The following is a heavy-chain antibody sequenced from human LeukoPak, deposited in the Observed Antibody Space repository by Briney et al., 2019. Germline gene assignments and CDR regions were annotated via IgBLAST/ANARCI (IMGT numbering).Heavy chain of an antibody. CDR2: MSGSSSYI. Sequence: GSLRLSCAASGFTFSSYSMSWVRQAPGQGLEWVSLMSGSSSYIYYADSVKGRFTISRDNGKNSLYLQLNSLRAEDTAVYYCARDACGADCYSDFDFWGQGTLVTVSP. J-gene: IGHJ4*02. D-gene: IGHD2-21*02. V-gene: IGHV3-21*01. CDR1: GFTFSSYS. CDR3: ARDACGADCYSDFDF.